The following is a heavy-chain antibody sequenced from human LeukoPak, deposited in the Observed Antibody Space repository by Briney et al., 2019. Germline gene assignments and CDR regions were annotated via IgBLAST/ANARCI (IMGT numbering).Heavy chain of an antibody. CDR1: GGSISSYY. CDR3: ARGQTDFDY. V-gene: IGHV4-59*01. Sequence: SETLFLICTVSGGSISSYYLSWIRQPPVKGLEWIGYIYYSGTTNNNPSLKSRVTISVDTSKNHFSLKLSSVTAADTAVYYCARGQTDFDYWGQGTLVTVSS. J-gene: IGHJ4*02. CDR2: IYYSGTT.